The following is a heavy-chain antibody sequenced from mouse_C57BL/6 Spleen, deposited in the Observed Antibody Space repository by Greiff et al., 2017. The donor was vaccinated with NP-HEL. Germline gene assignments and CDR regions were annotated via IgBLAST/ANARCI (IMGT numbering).Heavy chain of an antibody. CDR3: AKGGDTTVVAPYYAMDY. CDR2: IWSGGST. D-gene: IGHD1-1*01. J-gene: IGHJ4*01. Sequence: VQGVESGPGLVQPSQSLSITCTVSGFSLTSYGVHWVRQPPGKGLEWLGVIWSGGSTDYNAAFISRLSISKDNSKSQVFFKMNSLQADDTAIYYCAKGGDTTVVAPYYAMDYWGQGTSVTVSS. CDR1: GFSLTSYG. V-gene: IGHV2-4*01.